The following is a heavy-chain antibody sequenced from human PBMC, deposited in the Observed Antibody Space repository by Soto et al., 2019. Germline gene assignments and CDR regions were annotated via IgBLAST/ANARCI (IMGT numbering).Heavy chain of an antibody. CDR3: ARGPPLSECSSTSCPDSYYYYMDV. J-gene: IGHJ6*03. Sequence: QVQLVQSGAEVKKPGASVKVSCKASGYSFSSSDINWVRQATGQGLEWMGWMNPNNGKTGYAQKFQGRVSMTRNTSISTAYMELSSLRSDDTAVYYCARGPPLSECSSTSCPDSYYYYMDVWAKGATVTVSS. V-gene: IGHV1-8*01. CDR2: MNPNNGKT. D-gene: IGHD2-2*01. CDR1: GYSFSSSD.